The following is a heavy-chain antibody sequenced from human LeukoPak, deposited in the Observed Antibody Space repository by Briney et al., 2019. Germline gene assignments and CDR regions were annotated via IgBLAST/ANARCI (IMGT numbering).Heavy chain of an antibody. CDR2: ISYDGSNK. J-gene: IGHJ4*02. D-gene: IGHD6-13*01. CDR1: GFTFSSYG. Sequence: GGSLRLSCAASGFTFSSYGMHWVRQAPGKGLEWVAVISYDGSNKYYADSVKGRFTISRDNSKNTLYLQMNSLRAEDTAVYYCARTIPRRTTAAPAHLDYWGQGTLVTVSS. V-gene: IGHV3-30*03. CDR3: ARTIPRRTTAAPAHLDY.